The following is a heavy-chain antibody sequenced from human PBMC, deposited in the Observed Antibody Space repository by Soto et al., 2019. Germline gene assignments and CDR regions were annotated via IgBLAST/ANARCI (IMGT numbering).Heavy chain of an antibody. CDR3: ARDRFAWYPGYDLDV. Sequence: QVRLQESGPGLVRPSETLSLTCSVSGESITNFYWSWIRPPAGQGLEWIGHVNVNGGTNYNAALQRRSTMSVDTTSNDDSLQLRSLTAADTGVYYCARDRFAWYPGYDLDVWGPGTTVTVSS. D-gene: IGHD3-9*01. CDR2: VNVNGGT. CDR1: GESITNFY. V-gene: IGHV4-4*07. J-gene: IGHJ6*02.